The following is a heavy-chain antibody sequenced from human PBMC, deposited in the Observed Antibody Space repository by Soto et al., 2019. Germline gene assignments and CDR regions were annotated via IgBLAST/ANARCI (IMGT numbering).Heavy chain of an antibody. CDR2: ISWDGGST. D-gene: IGHD6-19*01. J-gene: IGHJ5*02. V-gene: IGHV3-43D*03. CDR1: GFTFDDYA. CDR3: AKDKKYGGGWYPPFDP. Sequence: GGSLRLSCAASGFTFDDYAMHWVRQAPGKGLEWVSLISWDGGSTYYADSVKGRFTISRDNSKNSLYLQMNSLRAEDPALCYCAKDKKYGGGWYPPFDPWGQGTLVTVSS.